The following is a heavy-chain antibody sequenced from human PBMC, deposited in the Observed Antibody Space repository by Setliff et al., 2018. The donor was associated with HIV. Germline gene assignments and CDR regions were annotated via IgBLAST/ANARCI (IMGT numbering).Heavy chain of an antibody. CDR3: ARRADRFDL. Sequence: ASVKVSCKASGYSFTNYYIHWVRQAPGQGLEWMGIINPSGGSTTYAQKFQGRVTMTKDTSTSTAYMELRSLRPDDTAVYFCARRADRFDLWGQGTLVTVSS. D-gene: IGHD3-9*01. CDR2: INPSGGST. CDR1: GYSFTNYY. J-gene: IGHJ5*02. V-gene: IGHV1-46*01.